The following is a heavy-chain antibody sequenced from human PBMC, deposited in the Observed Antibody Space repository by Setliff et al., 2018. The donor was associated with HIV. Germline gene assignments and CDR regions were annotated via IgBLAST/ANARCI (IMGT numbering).Heavy chain of an antibody. CDR2: LNPSDDIT. V-gene: IGHV1-46*01. J-gene: IGHJ4*02. CDR1: GYTFTTYY. CDR3: AKETEKISLGGSNYFES. D-gene: IGHD3-16*01. Sequence: ASVKVSCKASGYTFTTYYVHWVRQAPGQGLEWMGILNPSDDITTYAQKFQGRVTMTRDTSTTTVYMELSSLRSDDTAMYYCAKETEKISLGGSNYFESWGQGTLVTVSS.